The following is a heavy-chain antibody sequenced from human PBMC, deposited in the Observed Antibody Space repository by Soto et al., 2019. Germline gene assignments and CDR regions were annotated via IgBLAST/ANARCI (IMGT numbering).Heavy chain of an antibody. Sequence: PGGSLILSCAVSGFIVSTSYMSWVRQAPGKGLEWVSIIYNDGSTYYADSVKGRFTVSRDDSKNTLYLEILSLRAEDTAVYYCARDSYTRYWGQGTLVTVSS. D-gene: IGHD4-4*01. CDR2: IYNDGST. J-gene: IGHJ4*02. V-gene: IGHV3-66*01. CDR1: GFIVSTSY. CDR3: ARDSYTRY.